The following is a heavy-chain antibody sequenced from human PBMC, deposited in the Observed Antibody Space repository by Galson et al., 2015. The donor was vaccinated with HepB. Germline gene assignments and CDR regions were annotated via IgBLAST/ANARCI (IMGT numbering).Heavy chain of an antibody. CDR3: ALVPLLECLSLDY. CDR2: INPSGGST. V-gene: IGHV1-46*01. J-gene: IGHJ4*02. CDR1: GYTFTSYY. Sequence: SVKVSCKASGYTFTSYYMHWVRQAPGQGLEWMGIINPSGGSTSYAQKFQGRVTMTRDTSTSTVYMELSSLRSEDTAVYYCALVPLLECLSLDYWGQGTLVTVSS. D-gene: IGHD3-3*01.